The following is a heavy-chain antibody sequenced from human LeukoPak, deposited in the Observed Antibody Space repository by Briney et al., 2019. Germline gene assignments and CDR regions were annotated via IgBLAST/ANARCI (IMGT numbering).Heavy chain of an antibody. CDR1: GFTFSNYG. J-gene: IGHJ3*01. CDR3: AKSSGYYSHNPFDL. CDR2: IWYDGSKK. Sequence: PGGSLRLSCVTSGFTFSNYGMFWVRQAPGKGLEWVAVIWYDGSKKYYGDSVKGRFTISRDNAKNTLYLQMNSLRAEDTAVYYCAKSSGYYSHNPFDLWGQGTVVTVSS. V-gene: IGHV3-33*03. D-gene: IGHD3-22*01.